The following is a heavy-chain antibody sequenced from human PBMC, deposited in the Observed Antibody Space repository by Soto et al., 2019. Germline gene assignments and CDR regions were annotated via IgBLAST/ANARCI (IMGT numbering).Heavy chain of an antibody. CDR2: ISGSGGST. CDR1: GFTFSSYA. J-gene: IGHJ4*02. Sequence: EVQLLESGGGLVQPGGSLRLSCAASGFTFSSYAMSWVRQAPGKGLEWVSAISGSGGSTYYADSVKGRFTISRDNSKNALYLQMSSLRAEDTAVYYCAKGRRGSGSYLYYFDYWGQGTLVTVSS. D-gene: IGHD1-26*01. V-gene: IGHV3-23*01. CDR3: AKGRRGSGSYLYYFDY.